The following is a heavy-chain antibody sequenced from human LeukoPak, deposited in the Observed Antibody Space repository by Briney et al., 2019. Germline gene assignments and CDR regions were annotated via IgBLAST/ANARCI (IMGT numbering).Heavy chain of an antibody. V-gene: IGHV3-23*01. J-gene: IGHJ6*02. CDR3: AKEGGYHYDSKYGMDV. D-gene: IGHD3-22*01. CDR2: ISGGGDIT. CDR1: GFTFSSYA. Sequence: GGSLRLSCAASGFTFSSYALSWVRQAPGKGLEWVSTISGGGDITSYADSVKGRFTISRHNSKNTLYLQMNSLRAEDTAVYYCAKEGGYHYDSKYGMDVWGQGTTVTVSS.